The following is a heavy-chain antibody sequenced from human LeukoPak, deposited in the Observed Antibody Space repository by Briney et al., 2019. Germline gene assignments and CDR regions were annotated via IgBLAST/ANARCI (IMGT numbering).Heavy chain of an antibody. D-gene: IGHD4-11*01. J-gene: IGHJ4*02. CDR2: ISGSGGST. CDR3: ARDRTTVTTSDIGY. V-gene: IGHV3-23*01. Sequence: PGGSLRLSCAASGFTFSSYAMSWVRQAPGKGLEWVSAISGSGGSTYYADSVKGRFTISRDNSKNTLYLQMNSLRAEDTAVYYCARDRTTVTTSDIGYWGQGTLVTVSS. CDR1: GFTFSSYA.